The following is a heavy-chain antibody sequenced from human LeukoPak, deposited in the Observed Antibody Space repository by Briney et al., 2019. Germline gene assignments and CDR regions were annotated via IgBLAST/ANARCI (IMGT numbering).Heavy chain of an antibody. D-gene: IGHD6-19*01. CDR1: GYTFTSYG. CDR2: ISAYNGNT. J-gene: IGHJ3*02. CDR3: ARDQQWLVLSGAFDI. Sequence: WASVKVSCKASGYTFTSYGISWVRQAPGQGLEWMGWISAYNGNTNYAQKLQGRVTMTTDTSTSTAYMELRSLRSDDTAVYYCARDQQWLVLSGAFDIWGQGTMVTVSS. V-gene: IGHV1-18*01.